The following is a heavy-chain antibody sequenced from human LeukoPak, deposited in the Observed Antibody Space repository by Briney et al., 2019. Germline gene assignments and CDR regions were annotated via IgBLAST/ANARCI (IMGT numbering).Heavy chain of an antibody. D-gene: IGHD1-7*01. V-gene: IGHV3-30*02. CDR2: IRYDGSNK. CDR3: AKEALTGTAYFDY. Sequence: GGSLRLSCAAPGFTFSSYGMHWVRQAPGKGLEWVAFIRYDGSNKYYADSVKGRFTISRDNSKNTLYLQMNSLRAEDTAVYYCAKEALTGTAYFDYWGQGTLVTVSS. J-gene: IGHJ4*02. CDR1: GFTFSSYG.